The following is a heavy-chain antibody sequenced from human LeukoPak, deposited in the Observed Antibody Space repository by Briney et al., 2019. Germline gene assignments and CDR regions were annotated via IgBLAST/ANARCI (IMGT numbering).Heavy chain of an antibody. CDR3: ARLLGYSGTDHYHFDY. CDR1: GGSVTSGGYY. D-gene: IGHD3-10*01. CDR2: IYYSGST. J-gene: IGHJ4*02. Sequence: SETLSLTCTVSGGSVTSGGYYWSWIRQHLGKGLEWIGYIYYSGSTYYNPSLKSRVTISLDTSKNQFSLKLSSVTAADTAVYYCARLLGYSGTDHYHFDYWGQGTLVTVSS. V-gene: IGHV4-31*03.